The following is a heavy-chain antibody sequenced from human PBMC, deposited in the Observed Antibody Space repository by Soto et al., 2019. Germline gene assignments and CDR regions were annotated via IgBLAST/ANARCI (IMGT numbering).Heavy chain of an antibody. D-gene: IGHD2-8*01. Sequence: EVQLVESGGGLVKPGGSLRLCCVASGFTFSGYSINWVRQAPGKGLEWVSYISGPSIYIYYADSVKGRFTISRDNAKSAVYLQMNSLRAEDTAVYYCARGFRNGFNVW. J-gene: IGHJ6*01. CDR2: ISGPSIYI. CDR1: GFTFSGYS. CDR3: ARGFRNGFNV. V-gene: IGHV3-21*01.